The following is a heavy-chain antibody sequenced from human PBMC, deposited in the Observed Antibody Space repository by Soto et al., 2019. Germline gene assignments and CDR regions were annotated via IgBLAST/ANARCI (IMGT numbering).Heavy chain of an antibody. J-gene: IGHJ4*02. V-gene: IGHV1-8*01. CDR1: GYTFTSYD. Sequence: QVQLVQSGAEVKKPGASVKVSCKASGYTFTSYDINWVRQATGQGLEWRGWMNPNRGNTGYAQKFQGRVTMTRNTSIRTAYMEPSSLRSEDTAVYYCASSANDYGDRHRGQGPLVTVSS. CDR2: MNPNRGNT. D-gene: IGHD4-17*01. CDR3: ASSANDYGDRH.